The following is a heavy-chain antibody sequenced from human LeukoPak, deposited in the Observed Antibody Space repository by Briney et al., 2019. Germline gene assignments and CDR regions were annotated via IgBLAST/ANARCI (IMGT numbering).Heavy chain of an antibody. V-gene: IGHV4-59*01. Sequence: SETLSLTCTVSGGPISSYYWSWIRQPPGKGLEWIGYIYYSGSTNYNPSLNSRVTISVDASKNQFSLKLSSVTAADTAVYYCAGGGSVSWRKWFDPWGQGTLVTVSS. D-gene: IGHD2-2*01. CDR2: IYYSGST. CDR3: AGGGSVSWRKWFDP. CDR1: GGPISSYY. J-gene: IGHJ5*02.